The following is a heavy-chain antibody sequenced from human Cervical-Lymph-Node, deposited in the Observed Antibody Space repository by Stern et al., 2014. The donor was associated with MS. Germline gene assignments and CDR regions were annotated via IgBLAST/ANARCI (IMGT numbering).Heavy chain of an antibody. V-gene: IGHV1-45*02. CDR1: GDSFTYRY. J-gene: IGHJ6*02. CDR3: VAWSRGMDV. Sequence: QVHLVESGAAVKKTASSVRLSCKASGDSFTYRYLHWVRLPPRPAHEWMGWLIPVRGNTAYAQKCQDIVNITRDASYTTAHMELSSLTSEDTAIYYCVAWSRGMDVWGQGTTVTVSS. CDR2: LIPVRGNT. D-gene: IGHD2-8*02.